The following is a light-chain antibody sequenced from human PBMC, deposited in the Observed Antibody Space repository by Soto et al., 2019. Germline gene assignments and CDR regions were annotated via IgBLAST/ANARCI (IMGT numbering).Light chain of an antibody. V-gene: IGLV2-8*01. CDR1: RSDIGDSNY. J-gene: IGLJ2*01. CDR2: EVI. Sequence: QSALTQPTSASGSPGQSVPISCTGSRSDIGDSNYVSWYQQHPRKAPKLIISEVINRPSGVPDRFSASKSGNTASLTISGLQAEDEADYYCDSKAGSSRHVVFGGGTELTVL. CDR3: DSKAGSSRHVV.